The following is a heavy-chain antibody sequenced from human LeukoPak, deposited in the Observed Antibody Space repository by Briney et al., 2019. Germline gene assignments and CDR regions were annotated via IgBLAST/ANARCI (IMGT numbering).Heavy chain of an antibody. V-gene: IGHV4-34*01. CDR3: ARGRPWFDP. CDR1: GGSFRGYY. J-gene: IGHJ5*02. Sequence: PSETLSLTCAVYGGSFRGYYWSWIRQPPGKGLEWIGEINHSGSTNYNPSLKSRVTISVDTSKNQFSLKLSSVTAADTAVYYCARGRPWFDPWGQGTLVTVSS. CDR2: INHSGST.